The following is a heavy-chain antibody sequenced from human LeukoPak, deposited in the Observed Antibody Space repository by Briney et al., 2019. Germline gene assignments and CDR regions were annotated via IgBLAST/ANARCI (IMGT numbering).Heavy chain of an antibody. CDR2: IYPSGIT. J-gene: IGHJ4*02. Sequence: SETLSLTCTVSGGSISTYYWSWTRQPPGKGLEWIGYIYPSGITNYNPSLKSRVTMSVDTSRNQFSLKLSSVTAADTAVYYCARSCSSGWSDYWGQGALVTVSS. CDR3: ARSCSSGWSDY. CDR1: GGSISTYY. V-gene: IGHV4-4*09. D-gene: IGHD6-19*01.